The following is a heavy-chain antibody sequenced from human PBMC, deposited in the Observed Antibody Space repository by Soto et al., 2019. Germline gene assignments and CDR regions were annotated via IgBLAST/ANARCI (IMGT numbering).Heavy chain of an antibody. CDR3: ARVYKGGGYSYGYQGKDFDY. V-gene: IGHV1-18*04. Sequence: GASVKVSCKASGYTFTSYGISWVRQAPGQGLEWMGWVSGYSGNPKYAQKIQGRVTMTTDTSTATADMELTSLRSDDTAVYYCARVYKGGGYSYGYQGKDFDYWGQGTLVTVSS. CDR2: VSGYSGNP. J-gene: IGHJ4*02. D-gene: IGHD5-18*01. CDR1: GYTFTSYG.